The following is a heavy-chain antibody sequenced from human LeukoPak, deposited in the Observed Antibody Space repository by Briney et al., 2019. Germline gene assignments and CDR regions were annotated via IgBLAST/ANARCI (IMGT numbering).Heavy chain of an antibody. D-gene: IGHD3-22*01. Sequence: SETLPLTCAVYGGSFSGYYWSWIRRPPGKGLEWIGEINHSGSTNCNPSLKSRVTISVDTSKNQFSLKLSSVTAADTAVYYCARGRRYYYDSSGYFFWGQGTLVTVSS. CDR3: ARGRRYYYDSSGYFF. V-gene: IGHV4-34*01. CDR2: INHSGST. CDR1: GGSFSGYY. J-gene: IGHJ4*02.